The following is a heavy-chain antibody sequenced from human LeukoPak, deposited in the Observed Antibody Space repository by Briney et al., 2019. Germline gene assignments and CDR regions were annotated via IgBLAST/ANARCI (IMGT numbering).Heavy chain of an antibody. CDR1: GYTFTSYA. CDR3: ARETIAAAGTELDY. D-gene: IGHD6-13*01. Sequence: ASVKVSCKASGYTFTSYAMHWVRQAPGQRLEWMGWINAGNGNTKYSQKFQGRVTITRDTSASTAYMELSSLRSEDTAVYYCARETIAAAGTELDYWGQGTLVTVSS. V-gene: IGHV1-3*01. J-gene: IGHJ4*02. CDR2: INAGNGNT.